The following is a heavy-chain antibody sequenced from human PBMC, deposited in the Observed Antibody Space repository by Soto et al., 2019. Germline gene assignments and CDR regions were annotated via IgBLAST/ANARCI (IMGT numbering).Heavy chain of an antibody. D-gene: IGHD6-13*01. CDR1: GGSISEKY. CDR3: VASLAASGLNWLDP. J-gene: IGHJ5*02. Sequence: SETLSLTCTVSGGSISEKYWNWVRQPPGKGLEWIGLIFANGNTDYNPSLKSRVTMSVDASKNQFSLRLTSMTAADTAVYYCVASLAASGLNWLDPWGRGTLVTVS. CDR2: IFANGNT. V-gene: IGHV4-4*07.